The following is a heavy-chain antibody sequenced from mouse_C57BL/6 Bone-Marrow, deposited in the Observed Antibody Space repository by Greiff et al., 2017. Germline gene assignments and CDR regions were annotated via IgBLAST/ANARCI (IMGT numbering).Heavy chain of an antibody. CDR1: GYTFTSYD. V-gene: IGHV1-85*01. CDR3: AREITTVPYYFDY. CDR2: IYPRDGST. D-gene: IGHD1-1*01. Sequence: QVQLQQSGPELLKPGASVKLSCKASGYTFTSYDINWVKPRPGQGLEWIGWIYPRDGSTKYNEKFKGKATLTVDTSSSTAYMELHSLTSEDSAVYFCAREITTVPYYFDYWGQGTTLTVSS. J-gene: IGHJ2*01.